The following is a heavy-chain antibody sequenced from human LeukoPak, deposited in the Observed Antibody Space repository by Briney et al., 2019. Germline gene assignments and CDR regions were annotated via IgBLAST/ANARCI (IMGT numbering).Heavy chain of an antibody. J-gene: IGHJ4*02. D-gene: IGHD1-26*01. V-gene: IGHV4-30-2*01. CDR1: GGSISSGGYS. CDR2: IYHSGST. Sequence: SETLSLTCAVSGGSISSGGYSWSWIRQPPGKGLEWIGYIYHSGSTYYNPSLKSRVTISVDTSKNQFSLKLSSVTAADTAVYYCARDQEVGATRLYYFDYWGQGTLVTVSS. CDR3: ARDQEVGATRLYYFDY.